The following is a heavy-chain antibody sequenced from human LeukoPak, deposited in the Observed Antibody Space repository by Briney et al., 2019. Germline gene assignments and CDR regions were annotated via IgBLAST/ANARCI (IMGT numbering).Heavy chain of an antibody. D-gene: IGHD1-26*01. J-gene: IGHJ4*02. CDR2: IYPGDSDT. V-gene: IGHV5-51*01. CDR3: ARFDLYSGGYRVLDY. CDR1: GYSFTSYW. Sequence: GESLKISCKGSGYSFTSYWIGWVRQMPGKGLEWMGIIYPGDSDTRYSPSFQGQVTISADKSISTAYLQWSSLKASDTAMYYCARFDLYSGGYRVLDYWGQGTLVTVSS.